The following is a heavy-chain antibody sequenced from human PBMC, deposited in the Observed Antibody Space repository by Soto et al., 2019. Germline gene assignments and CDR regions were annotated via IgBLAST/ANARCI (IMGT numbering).Heavy chain of an antibody. V-gene: IGHV4-61*01. CDR2: IYYAGTT. Sequence: ETLSLTCTVSGGSVSSGSYYWGWIRQPPGKGLEWVGYIYYAGTTTYNPSLKGRATISLDTSENQFSLKVRSVTAADTAVYYCARLGRYYQAFDSWGQGTLVTVSS. CDR3: ARLGRYYQAFDS. J-gene: IGHJ4*02. CDR1: GGSVSSGSYY. D-gene: IGHD3-22*01.